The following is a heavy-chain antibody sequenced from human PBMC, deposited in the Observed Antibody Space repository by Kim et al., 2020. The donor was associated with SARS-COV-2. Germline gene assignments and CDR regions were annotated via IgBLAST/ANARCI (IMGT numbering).Heavy chain of an antibody. V-gene: IGHV4-31*02. CDR3: ARGITIFGVVTNGMDV. Sequence: SLKRRVTIPVDTSQNQFSLKLSSVTAADTAVYYCARGITIFGVVTNGMDVWGQGTTVTVSS. D-gene: IGHD3-3*01. J-gene: IGHJ6*02.